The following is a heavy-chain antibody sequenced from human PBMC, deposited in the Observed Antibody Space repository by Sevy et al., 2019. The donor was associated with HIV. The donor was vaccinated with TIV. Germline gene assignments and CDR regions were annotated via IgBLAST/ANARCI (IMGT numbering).Heavy chain of an antibody. J-gene: IGHJ6*02. D-gene: IGHD4-17*01. CDR3: TKDPPVYGDFPYGMDV. CDR1: GFIFDDYG. Sequence: GGSLRLSCVGSGFIFDDYGMHWVRQAPGKGLVWVALISHDGGKKYYADSVKGRFTISRDNFKNTLYLQMNTLRRDDTAAYFCTKDPPVYGDFPYGMDVWGQGTTVTVSS. V-gene: IGHV3-30*18. CDR2: ISHDGGKK.